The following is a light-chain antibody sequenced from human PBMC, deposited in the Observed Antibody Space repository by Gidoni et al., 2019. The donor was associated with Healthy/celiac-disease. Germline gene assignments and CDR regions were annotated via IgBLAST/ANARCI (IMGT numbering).Light chain of an antibody. V-gene: IGKV4-1*01. Sequence: DIVMTQSPDSLAVSLGERATLNCKSSQSVLYSSNNKNYLAWYQQKPGQPPKLLIYWASTRESGVPDRFSGSGSGTDFTLTISSLQAEDVAVYYCQQYYSTPCSFGQGTKLEIK. CDR3: QQYYSTPCS. J-gene: IGKJ2*04. CDR2: WAS. CDR1: QSVLYSSNNKNY.